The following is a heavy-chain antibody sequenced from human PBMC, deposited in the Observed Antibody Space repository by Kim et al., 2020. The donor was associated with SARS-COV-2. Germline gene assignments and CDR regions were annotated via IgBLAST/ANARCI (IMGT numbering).Heavy chain of an antibody. Sequence: GGSLRLSCAASGFSFSNAWMSWVRQVPGKGLEWVVRIKSNADGGTTDFAAPVKGRFTISRDDSKNTLYLQVNSLKTEDTAIYYCFPDQGYFEYCGQGPLV. CDR2: IKSNADGGTT. CDR1: GFSFSNAW. V-gene: IGHV3-15*01. CDR3: FPDQGYFEY. J-gene: IGHJ4*02.